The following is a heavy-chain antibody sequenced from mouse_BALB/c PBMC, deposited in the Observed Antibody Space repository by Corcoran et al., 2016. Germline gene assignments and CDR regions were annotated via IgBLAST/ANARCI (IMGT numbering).Heavy chain of an antibody. CDR3: ARSRDY. V-gene: IGHV14-3*02. CDR1: GFNIKDTY. J-gene: IGHJ4*01. CDR2: IDPANGNT. Sequence: EVQLQQSGAELVKPGASVKLSCTASGFNIKDTYMHWVKQRPEQGLEWSGRIDPANGNTKYDPKFQGKATITADTSSNTAYLQLSRLTSEDTAVYYCARSRDYWAQGTSVTVSS.